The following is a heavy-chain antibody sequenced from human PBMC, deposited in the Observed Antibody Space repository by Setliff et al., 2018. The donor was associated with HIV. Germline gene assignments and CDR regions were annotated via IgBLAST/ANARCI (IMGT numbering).Heavy chain of an antibody. CDR2: INHSGTT. CDR1: GGSFSAYY. Sequence: SETLSLTCAVFGGSFSAYYWNWIRQTPGKGLEWIGEINHSGTTNYNPSLNSRVTISVDTSKKRFSLTLRSATAADTALYFCARRERYCSGTTCYRYFQHWGQGTRVTVSS. J-gene: IGHJ1*01. V-gene: IGHV4-34*01. D-gene: IGHD2-2*01. CDR3: ARRERYCSGTTCYRYFQH.